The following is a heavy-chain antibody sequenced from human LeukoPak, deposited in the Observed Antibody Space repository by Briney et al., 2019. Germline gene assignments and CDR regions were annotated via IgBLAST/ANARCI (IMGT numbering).Heavy chain of an antibody. CDR3: AWQLVPLHHFDY. V-gene: IGHV4-38-2*02. J-gene: IGHJ4*02. CDR2: IYHSGST. D-gene: IGHD6-13*01. Sequence: SETLSLTCTVSGYSISSGYYWGWIRHPPGKGLEWIGSIYHSGSTYYNPSLKSRVTISVDTSKNQFSLKLSSVTAADTAVYYCAWQLVPLHHFDYWGQGTLVTVSS. CDR1: GYSISSGYY.